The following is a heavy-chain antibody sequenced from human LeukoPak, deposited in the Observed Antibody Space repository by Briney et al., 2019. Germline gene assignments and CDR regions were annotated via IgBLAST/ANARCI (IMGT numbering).Heavy chain of an antibody. CDR2: IKIKTDGGTT. D-gene: IGHD3-9*01. CDR3: TTSPMYDILTGYPVNRVQSHLLDY. Sequence: GGALRLSCAPSVFTLSNALLSWVRPAPRRGLEWVGRIKIKTDGGTTDYAAPVKGRFTISRDDSKNTLSLQMNSLKTDDTAVYYCTTSPMYDILTGYPVNRVQSHLLDYWGQGTLVTVSS. CDR1: VFTLSNAL. J-gene: IGHJ4*02. V-gene: IGHV3-15*01.